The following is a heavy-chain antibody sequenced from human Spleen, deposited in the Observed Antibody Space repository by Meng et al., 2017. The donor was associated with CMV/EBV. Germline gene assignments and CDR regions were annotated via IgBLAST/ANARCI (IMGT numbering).Heavy chain of an antibody. CDR3: ARDPIAAAGNGASGRYYYYYGMDV. D-gene: IGHD6-13*01. V-gene: IGHV1-69*10. Sequence: SVKVSCKASGYTFTGHYMHWVRQAPGQGLEWMGGIIPILGIANYAQKFQGRVTITADKSTSTAYMELSSLRSEDTAVYYCARDPIAAAGNGASGRYYYYYGMDVWGQGTTVTVSS. CDR1: GYTFTGHY. J-gene: IGHJ6*02. CDR2: IIPILGIA.